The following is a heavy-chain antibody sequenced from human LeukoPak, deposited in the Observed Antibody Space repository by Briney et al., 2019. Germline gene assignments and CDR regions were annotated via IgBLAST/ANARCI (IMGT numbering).Heavy chain of an antibody. CDR1: GFTFSSYA. Sequence: SGGSLRLSCAASGFTFSSYAMHWVRQAPGKGLEWVAVISYDGSNKYYADSVKGRFTISRDNSKNTLYLQMNSLRAEDTAVYYCARGEGARDGYNYEGPFYFDYWGQGTLVTVSS. CDR3: ARGEGARDGYNYEGPFYFDY. J-gene: IGHJ4*02. CDR2: ISYDGSNK. V-gene: IGHV3-30-3*01. D-gene: IGHD5-24*01.